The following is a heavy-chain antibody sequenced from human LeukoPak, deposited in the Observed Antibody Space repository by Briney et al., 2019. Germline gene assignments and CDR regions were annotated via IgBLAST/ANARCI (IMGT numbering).Heavy chain of an antibody. D-gene: IGHD3-10*01. CDR3: ATHPWFGDGSRPVP. J-gene: IGHJ4*02. Sequence: ASVKVSCKVSGYTLTELSMHWVRQAPGKGLEWMGGFDPEDGETIYAQKFQGRVTMTEDTSTDTAYMELSSLRSEDTAVYYCATHPWFGDGSRPVPWGQGTLVTVSS. CDR2: FDPEDGET. CDR1: GYTLTELS. V-gene: IGHV1-24*01.